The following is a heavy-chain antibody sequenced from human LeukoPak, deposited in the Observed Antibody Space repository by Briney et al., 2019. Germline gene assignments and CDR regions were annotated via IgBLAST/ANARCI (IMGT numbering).Heavy chain of an antibody. D-gene: IGHD3-10*01. Sequence: SVKVSCKASGYTFTSYAMHWVRQAPGQGLEWMGGIIPIFGTANYAQKFQGRVTITADKSTSTAYMELNSLRSEDTAVYYCASTVRGYHDAFDIWGQGTMVTVSS. CDR3: ASTVRGYHDAFDI. CDR1: GYTFTSYA. CDR2: IIPIFGTA. J-gene: IGHJ3*02. V-gene: IGHV1-69*06.